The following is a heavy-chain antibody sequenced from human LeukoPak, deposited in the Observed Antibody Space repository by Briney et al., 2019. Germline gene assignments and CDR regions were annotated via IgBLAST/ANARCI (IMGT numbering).Heavy chain of an antibody. Sequence: SGRSLRLSCVASGFTFSSYGMHWVRQAPGKGREWVAFIRYDGSNKYYADSVKGRFTISRDNSKNTLYLQMNSLRAEDTAVYYCEKVWGIAVAGHDAFDIWGQGTMVTVSS. J-gene: IGHJ3*02. D-gene: IGHD6-19*01. CDR1: GFTFSSYG. CDR2: IRYDGSNK. V-gene: IGHV3-30*02. CDR3: EKVWGIAVAGHDAFDI.